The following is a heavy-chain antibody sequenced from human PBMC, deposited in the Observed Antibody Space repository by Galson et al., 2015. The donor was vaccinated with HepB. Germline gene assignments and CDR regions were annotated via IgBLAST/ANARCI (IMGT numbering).Heavy chain of an antibody. J-gene: IGHJ4*02. V-gene: IGHV7-4-1*02. Sequence: SVKVSCKASGYTFTSYAMNWVRQAPGQGLEWMGWVNTNTGNPTYAQGFTGRFVFSLDTSVSTAYLQISSLKAEDTAVYYCASWSSILQFDYRGQGTLVAVSS. CDR2: VNTNTGNP. CDR3: ASWSSILQFDY. D-gene: IGHD3-3*01. CDR1: GYTFTSYA.